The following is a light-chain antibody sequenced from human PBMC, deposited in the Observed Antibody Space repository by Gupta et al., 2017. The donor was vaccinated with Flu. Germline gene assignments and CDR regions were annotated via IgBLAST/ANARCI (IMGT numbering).Light chain of an antibody. Sequence: EIVLTQSPATLSLFPGESATLSCRASQSVANYLAWYQQKPGQAPRLLIYDAVKRATGVPGRFSGSGAGTDFTLTITSLEPEDFAVYYCQQRSNWRLTFGGGTKVVLK. CDR2: DAV. V-gene: IGKV3-11*01. CDR1: QSVANY. J-gene: IGKJ4*01. CDR3: QQRSNWRLT.